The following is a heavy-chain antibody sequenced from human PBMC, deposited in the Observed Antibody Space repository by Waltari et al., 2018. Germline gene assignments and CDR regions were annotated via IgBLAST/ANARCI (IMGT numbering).Heavy chain of an antibody. D-gene: IGHD3-22*01. V-gene: IGHV3-72*01. CDR1: GFIFADHY. Sequence: VQLVESGGGLVHPGGSLRVSCVVSGFIFADHYMDWVRQAPGKGPELGGRIANRANSYITEYPASMKGRFTISREDSKNLLFLQMTDLKSEDTAIYYCVRGGYYYDSNGGYFQFWGRGTLVTVSS. CDR3: VRGGYYYDSNGGYFQF. J-gene: IGHJ1*01. CDR2: IANRANSYIT.